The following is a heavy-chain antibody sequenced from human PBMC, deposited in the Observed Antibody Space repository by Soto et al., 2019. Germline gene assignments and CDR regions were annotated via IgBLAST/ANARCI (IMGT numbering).Heavy chain of an antibody. J-gene: IGHJ6*02. CDR3: VHSRCGGDCLRSYSSHYYYGMDV. Sequence: QITLKESGPTLVKPTQTLTLTCTFSGFSLSTGGLGVGWIRQPPGEALEWLALIYWDDDKRYSPSLRSRLTITKETSKTQVVLIMTNMDPVDTATYYCVHSRCGGDCLRSYSSHYYYGMDVWGQGTTVTVSS. V-gene: IGHV2-5*02. D-gene: IGHD2-21*02. CDR1: GFSLSTGGLG. CDR2: IYWDDDK.